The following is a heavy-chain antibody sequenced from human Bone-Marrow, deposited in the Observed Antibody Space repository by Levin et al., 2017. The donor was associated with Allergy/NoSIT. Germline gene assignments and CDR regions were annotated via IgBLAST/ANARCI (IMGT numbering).Heavy chain of an antibody. V-gene: IGHV3-23*01. D-gene: IGHD3-10*01. CDR2: ISGSGGST. J-gene: IGHJ4*02. CDR1: GFTFSSYA. Sequence: GGSLRLSCAASGFTFSSYAMSWVRQAPGKGLEWVSAISGSGGSTYYADSVKGRFTISRDNSKNTLYLQMNSLRAEDTAVYYCAKGGSFHYGSGTPGDYWGQGTLVTVSS. CDR3: AKGGSFHYGSGTPGDY.